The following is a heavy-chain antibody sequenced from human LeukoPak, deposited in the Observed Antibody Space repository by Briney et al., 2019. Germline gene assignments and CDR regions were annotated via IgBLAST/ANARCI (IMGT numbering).Heavy chain of an antibody. D-gene: IGHD3-10*01. Sequence: GGSLRLSCAASGFTFSSYEMNWVRQAPGKGLEWVSYISSSSSTVYYADSVKGRFTISRDNAKNSLYLQMNSLRAEDTAVYYCARDLVVRGRWSWFDPWGHGTLVIVSS. CDR1: GFTFSSYE. CDR3: ARDLVVRGRWSWFDP. V-gene: IGHV3-48*03. J-gene: IGHJ5*02. CDR2: ISSSSSTV.